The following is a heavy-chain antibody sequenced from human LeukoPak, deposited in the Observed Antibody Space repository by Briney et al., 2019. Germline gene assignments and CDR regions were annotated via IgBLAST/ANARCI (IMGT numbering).Heavy chain of an antibody. CDR2: IYSGGST. CDR1: GFIVSSNY. J-gene: IGHJ4*02. Sequence: GGSLRLSCAASGFIVSSNYMSWVRQAPGKGLEWVSVIYSGGSTYYADSVKGRFTTSRDNSKNTLYLQMNSLRAEDTAVYYCVRYFSDSSGYPFYFDYWGQGTLVTVSS. D-gene: IGHD3-22*01. CDR3: VRYFSDSSGYPFYFDY. V-gene: IGHV3-53*01.